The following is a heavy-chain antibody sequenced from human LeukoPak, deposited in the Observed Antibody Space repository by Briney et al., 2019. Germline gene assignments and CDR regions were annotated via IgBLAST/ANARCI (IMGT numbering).Heavy chain of an antibody. CDR2: IKEEGGER. CDR1: GFTFSNYW. J-gene: IGHJ2*01. V-gene: IGHV3-7*01. D-gene: IGHD1-26*01. Sequence: GGSLRLSCAPSGFTFSNYWMTWVRQAPGEVLEWVANIKEEGGERYYVDSVKGRFTLSRDNAKKSLYLQMNSLSAEDTALYYCARSGNYGWYFDLWGRGTLVTVSS. CDR3: ARSGNYGWYFDL.